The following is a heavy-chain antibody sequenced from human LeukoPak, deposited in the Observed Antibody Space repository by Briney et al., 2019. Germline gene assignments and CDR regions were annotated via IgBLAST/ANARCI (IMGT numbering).Heavy chain of an antibody. Sequence: GGSLRLSCAASGFTFSSYAMSWVRQAPGKGLEWVSSISSSSSYIYYADSVKGRFTIPRDNAKNSLYLQMNSLRTEDTALYYCAKSLRLGELSLPGYWGQGTLVTVSS. CDR3: AKSLRLGELSLPGY. CDR2: ISSSSSYI. CDR1: GFTFSSYA. J-gene: IGHJ4*02. V-gene: IGHV3-21*04. D-gene: IGHD3-16*02.